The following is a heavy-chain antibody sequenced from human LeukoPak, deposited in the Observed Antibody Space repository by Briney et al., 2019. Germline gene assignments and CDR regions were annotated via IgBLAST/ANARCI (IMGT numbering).Heavy chain of an antibody. CDR2: IYYSGST. Sequence: MASETLSLTCTVSGGSISSGGYYWSWIRQHPGKGLEWIGYIYYSGSTYYNPSLKSRVTISVDTSKNQFSLKLSSVTAADTAVYYCARTANWNDPRRYYYYGMDVWGQGTTVTVSS. CDR3: ARTANWNDPRRYYYYGMDV. V-gene: IGHV4-31*03. CDR1: GGSISSGGYY. J-gene: IGHJ6*02. D-gene: IGHD1-20*01.